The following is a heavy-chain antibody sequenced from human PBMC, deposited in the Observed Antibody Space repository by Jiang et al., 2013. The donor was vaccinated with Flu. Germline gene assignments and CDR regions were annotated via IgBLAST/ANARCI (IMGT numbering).Heavy chain of an antibody. Sequence: LLKPSQTLSLTCTVSGGSISSGGYYWSWIRQHPGKGLEWIGYIYYSGSTYYNPSLKSRVTISVDTSKNQFSLKLSSVTAADTAVYYCARGLRYFDWLYNRSGVDYWGQGTLVTVSS. D-gene: IGHD3-9*01. CDR2: IYYSGST. V-gene: IGHV4-31*03. J-gene: IGHJ4*02. CDR1: GGSISSGGYY. CDR3: ARGLRYFDWLYNRSGVDY.